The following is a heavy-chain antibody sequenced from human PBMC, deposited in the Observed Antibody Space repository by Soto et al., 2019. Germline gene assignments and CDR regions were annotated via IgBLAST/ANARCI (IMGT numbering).Heavy chain of an antibody. D-gene: IGHD3-10*01. CDR1: GGSISSGGYY. V-gene: IGHV4-31*03. CDR3: ARQITMVRGIDF. J-gene: IGHJ4*02. Sequence: QVQLLESGPGLVKASQTLSLTCSISGGSISSGGYYWSWVRQRPGKGLEWIGYIYFNENTYYNPSLKTRVTISDGTSKSQFSLRLSSVTAADAAVYYCARQITMVRGIDFWGPGISVSVSS. CDR2: IYFNENT.